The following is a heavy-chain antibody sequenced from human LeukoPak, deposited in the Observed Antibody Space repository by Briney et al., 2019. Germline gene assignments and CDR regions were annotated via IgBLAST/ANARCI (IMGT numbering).Heavy chain of an antibody. CDR1: GFIFSDYY. J-gene: IGHJ4*02. CDR3: AIYYDSSGSIDH. V-gene: IGHV3-11*01. D-gene: IGHD3-22*01. Sequence: GGSLRLSCAASGFIFSDYYMTWIRQTPWKGLEWLSYISDSGSTINYADSVKGRLTISRDNAKKSLFLQMNSLRAEDTAVYYCAIYYDSSGSIDHWGQGTLVTVSS. CDR2: ISDSGSTI.